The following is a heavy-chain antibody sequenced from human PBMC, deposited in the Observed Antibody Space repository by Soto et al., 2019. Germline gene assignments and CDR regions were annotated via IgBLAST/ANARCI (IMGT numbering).Heavy chain of an antibody. Sequence: QVLLQESGPGLVQPSGTLSLSCAVSGGSISSSHFWGWVRQPPGKGLEWVGDISQRGSGNYNPSLKSRVTISIDKSKNQCSLKLNSVTAADTAVYSCARRFGWYAIDYWGQGTLVIVSS. D-gene: IGHD6-19*01. V-gene: IGHV4-4*02. CDR3: ARRFGWYAIDY. CDR2: ISQRGSG. CDR1: GGSISSSHF. J-gene: IGHJ4*02.